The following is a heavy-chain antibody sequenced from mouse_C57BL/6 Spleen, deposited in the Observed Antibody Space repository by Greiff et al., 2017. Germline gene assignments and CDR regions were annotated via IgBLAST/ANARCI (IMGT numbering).Heavy chain of an antibody. CDR2: ISYDGSN. J-gene: IGHJ3*01. CDR3: TGRDGSSYRPAWFAY. Sequence: VQLQQSGPGLVKPSQSLSLTCSVTGYSITSGYYWNWIRQFPGNKLEWMGYISYDGSNNYNPSLKNRNTITRDTSKNQFFLQLNAVTTEDTATYYCTGRDGSSYRPAWFAYWGQGTLVTVSA. CDR1: GYSITSGYY. D-gene: IGHD1-1*01. V-gene: IGHV3-6*01.